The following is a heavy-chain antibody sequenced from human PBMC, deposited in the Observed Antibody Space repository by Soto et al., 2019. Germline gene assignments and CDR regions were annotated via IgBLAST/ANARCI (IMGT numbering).Heavy chain of an antibody. Sequence: QVQLVESGGGVVQPGRSLRLSCAASGFTFSSYGMHWVRQAPGKGLEWVAVIWYDGSNKYYADSVKGRFTISRDNSKNTLYLQMNSLRAEDTAVYYCARPRTLEPPYYYYMDVWGKGTTVTVSS. CDR3: ARPRTLEPPYYYYMDV. V-gene: IGHV3-33*01. CDR1: GFTFSSYG. J-gene: IGHJ6*03. CDR2: IWYDGSNK. D-gene: IGHD1-1*01.